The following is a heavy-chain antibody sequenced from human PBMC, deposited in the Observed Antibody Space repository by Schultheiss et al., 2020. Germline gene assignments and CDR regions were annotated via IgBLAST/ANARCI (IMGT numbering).Heavy chain of an antibody. CDR2: ISAYNGNT. CDR1: GYTFTSYG. J-gene: IGHJ2*01. CDR3: ARDRGYYDSSGYYSRYWYFDL. Sequence: ASVKVSCKASGYTFTSYGISWVRQAPGQGLEWMGWISAYNGNTNYAQKLQGRVTMTTDTSTSTAYMELRSLRSDDTAVYYCARDRGYYDSSGYYSRYWYFDLWGRGHLGTVAS. V-gene: IGHV1-18*01. D-gene: IGHD3-22*01.